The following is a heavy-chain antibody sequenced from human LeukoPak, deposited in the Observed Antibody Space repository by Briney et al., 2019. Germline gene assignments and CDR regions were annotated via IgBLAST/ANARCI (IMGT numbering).Heavy chain of an antibody. V-gene: IGHV3-7*01. J-gene: IGHJ4*02. Sequence: PGGSLRLSCAASGFTFSSYWMSWVRQAPGKGLEWVANIKKDGSVKYYVGSVKGRFTISRDNAENSLYLQMNSLRAEDTAVYVCAREGYSYGTYFDYWGQGTLVTVSS. D-gene: IGHD5-18*01. CDR3: AREGYSYGTYFDY. CDR2: IKKDGSVK. CDR1: GFTFSSYW.